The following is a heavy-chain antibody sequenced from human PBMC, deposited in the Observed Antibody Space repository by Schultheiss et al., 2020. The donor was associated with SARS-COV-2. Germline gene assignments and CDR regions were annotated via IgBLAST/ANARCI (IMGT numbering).Heavy chain of an antibody. J-gene: IGHJ4*02. V-gene: IGHV2-70*12. D-gene: IGHD4-17*01. CDR1: GFSLSTSGVG. Sequence: SGPTLVKPTETLTLTCTVSGFSLSTSGVGVGWIRQPPGKALEWLARIDWDDDKYYSTSLKTRLTISKDTSKSQVVLTMTNMDPVDTATYYCARTDHAKYGDYDWGQGTLVTVSS. CDR3: ARTDHAKYGDYD. CDR2: IDWDDDK.